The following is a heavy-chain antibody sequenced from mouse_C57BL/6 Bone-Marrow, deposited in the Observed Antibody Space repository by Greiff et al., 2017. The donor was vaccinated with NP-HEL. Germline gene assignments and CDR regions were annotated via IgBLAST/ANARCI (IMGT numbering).Heavy chain of an antibody. CDR2: IDPSDSYT. CDR1: GYTFTSYW. CDR3: AREGGRYAMDY. Sequence: VQLQQSGPELVKPGASVKISCKASGYTFTSYWMHWVKQRPGQGLEWIGEIDPSDSYTNYNQKFKGKSTLTVDKSSSTAYMQLSSLTSEDSAVYYCAREGGRYAMDYWGQGTSVTVSS. J-gene: IGHJ4*01. V-gene: IGHV1-69*01.